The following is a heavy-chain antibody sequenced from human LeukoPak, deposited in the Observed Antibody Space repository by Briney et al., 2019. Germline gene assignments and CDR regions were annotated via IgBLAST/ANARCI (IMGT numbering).Heavy chain of an antibody. J-gene: IGHJ4*02. CDR2: INHSGST. Sequence: SETLSLTCAVYGGSFSGYYWSWIRQPPGKGLEWIGEINHSGSTNYNPSLKSRVTISVDTSKNQFSLKLSSVTAADTAVYYCARGRRITMVRGARGSSGLFDYWGQGTLVTVSS. CDR1: GGSFSGYY. D-gene: IGHD3-10*01. V-gene: IGHV4-34*01. CDR3: ARGRRITMVRGARGSSGLFDY.